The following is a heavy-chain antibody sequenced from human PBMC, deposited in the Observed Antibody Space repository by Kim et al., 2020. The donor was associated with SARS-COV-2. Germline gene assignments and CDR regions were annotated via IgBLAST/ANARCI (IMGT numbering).Heavy chain of an antibody. Sequence: YNPSLKGRVTISVDTSKNQFSLELSSVTAADTAVYYCAGTMVRGVIPFDPWGQGTLVTVSS. CDR3: AGTMVRGVIPFDP. J-gene: IGHJ5*02. V-gene: IGHV4-34*01. D-gene: IGHD3-10*01.